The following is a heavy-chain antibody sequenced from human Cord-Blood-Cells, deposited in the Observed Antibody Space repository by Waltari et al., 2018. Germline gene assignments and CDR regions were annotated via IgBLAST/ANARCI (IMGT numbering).Heavy chain of an antibody. Sequence: QVQLVQSGAEVKKPGASVKVSCKASGYTFTSYYMHWVRQAPGQGLEWMGIINPSGGSTSYAQKFQGRVTMTRDTSTSTVYMELSSLRSEDTVVYYCARDADFYGSGSYAFDIWGQGTMVTVSS. CDR2: INPSGGST. CDR3: ARDADFYGSGSYAFDI. J-gene: IGHJ3*02. V-gene: IGHV1-46*01. CDR1: GYTFTSYY. D-gene: IGHD3-10*01.